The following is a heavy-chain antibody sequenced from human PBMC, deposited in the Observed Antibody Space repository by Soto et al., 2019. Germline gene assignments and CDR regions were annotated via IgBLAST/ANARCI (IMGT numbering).Heavy chain of an antibody. Sequence: SETLSLTCAVYGGSFSGYYWSWIRQPPGKGLEWIGEINHSGSTNYNPSLKSRVTISVDTSKNQFSLKLSSVTAADTAVYYCARAQYSNDLDYWGQGTLVTVSS. CDR3: ARAQYSNDLDY. CDR2: INHSGST. D-gene: IGHD6-6*01. CDR1: GGSFSGYY. V-gene: IGHV4-34*01. J-gene: IGHJ4*02.